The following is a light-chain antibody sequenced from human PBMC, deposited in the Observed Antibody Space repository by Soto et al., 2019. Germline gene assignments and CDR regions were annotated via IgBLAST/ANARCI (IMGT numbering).Light chain of an antibody. CDR3: QQYYTWPLT. V-gene: IGKV3D-15*01. J-gene: IGKJ5*01. Sequence: EIVLTQSPGTLSLSPEERATLSCTASQSVTNTYLAWYQQKPGQAPRLLIYDASNRATGIPARFSGSGSGTEFNLTISSLQSEDFAVYYCQQYYTWPLTFGQGTRLEIK. CDR1: QSVTNTY. CDR2: DAS.